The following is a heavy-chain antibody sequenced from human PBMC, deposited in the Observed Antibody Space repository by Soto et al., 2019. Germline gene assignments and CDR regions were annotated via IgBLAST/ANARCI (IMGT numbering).Heavy chain of an antibody. V-gene: IGHV1-18*01. CDR3: ARVNGYCSGGSWLLEYFQH. CDR2: ISAYNGNT. Sequence: QVQLVQSGAEVKKPGASVKVSCKASGYTFTSYGISWVRQAPGQGFEWMGWISAYNGNTNYAQKLQGRVNMTTGTSTSTAYMELRSLRSDDTAVYYCARVNGYCSGGSWLLEYFQHWGQGTLVTVSS. J-gene: IGHJ1*01. D-gene: IGHD2-15*01. CDR1: GYTFTSYG.